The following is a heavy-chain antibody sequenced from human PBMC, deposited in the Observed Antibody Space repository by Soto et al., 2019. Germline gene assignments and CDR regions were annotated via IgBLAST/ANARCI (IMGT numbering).Heavy chain of an antibody. CDR1: GFTFSSYA. CDR2: ISYDGSNK. D-gene: IGHD4-4*01. V-gene: IGHV3-30-3*01. Sequence: GGSLRLSCAASGFTFSSYAMHWVRQAPGKGLEWVAVISYDGSNKYYADSVKGRFTISRDNSKNTLYLQMNSLRAEDTAVYYCARDYSNHLDFDYWGQGTLVTVSS. CDR3: ARDYSNHLDFDY. J-gene: IGHJ4*02.